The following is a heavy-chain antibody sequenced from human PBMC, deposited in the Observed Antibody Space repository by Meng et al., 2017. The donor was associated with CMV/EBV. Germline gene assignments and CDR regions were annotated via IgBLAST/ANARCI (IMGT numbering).Heavy chain of an antibody. D-gene: IGHD2-2*02. CDR1: GGSVSSGSYY. J-gene: IGHJ4*02. Sequence: VSGGSVSSGSYYWRWIRQPPGKALEWIGYIYYSGSTNYNPSLKSRVTISVDTSKNQFSLKLSSATAADTAVYYCAKVKYTTYDYFDYWGQGTLVTVSS. CDR2: IYYSGST. CDR3: AKVKYTTYDYFDY. V-gene: IGHV4-61*01.